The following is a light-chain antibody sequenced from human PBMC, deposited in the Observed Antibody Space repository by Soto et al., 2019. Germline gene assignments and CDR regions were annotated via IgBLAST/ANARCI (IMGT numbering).Light chain of an antibody. Sequence: DIQMTQSPSSLSASVGDRVTITCRASQSISSYLNWYQQKPGKAPKLLIYAASSLQSGVPSRFSGSGSGTYFTLTISSLQPEDVATYYCQQSYSTPPYTFGQGTKLEIK. CDR2: AAS. CDR1: QSISSY. J-gene: IGKJ2*01. CDR3: QQSYSTPPYT. V-gene: IGKV1-39*01.